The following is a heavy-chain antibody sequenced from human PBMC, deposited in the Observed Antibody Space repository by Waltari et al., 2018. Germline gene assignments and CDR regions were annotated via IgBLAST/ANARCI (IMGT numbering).Heavy chain of an antibody. V-gene: IGHV3-74*03. CDR3: ATDLAGPEDR. CDR1: GFTFSRYW. Sequence: ELLLVESGGGLVQPCGSLRLSCAASGFTFSRYWIHWVRQVPGKGLEWVSRINEDGTFTSYADSAEGRFTISRDNAKSTLYLQMNSLRVDDTAVYYCATDLAGPEDRWGQGTLVTVSS. J-gene: IGHJ5*02. CDR2: INEDGTFT.